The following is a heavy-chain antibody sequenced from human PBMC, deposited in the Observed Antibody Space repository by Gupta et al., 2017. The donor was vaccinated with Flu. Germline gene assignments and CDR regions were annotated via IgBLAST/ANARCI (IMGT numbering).Heavy chain of an antibody. CDR2: ISYDGSVT. CDR1: GFDFGDYV. D-gene: IGHD2-2*01. CDR3: AKGRKVGYCKSASCVSPSDF. Sequence: QVQLVESGGGVAQPGGSLRLSCAASGFDFGDYVMHWVRQAPGKGLEWMTLISYDGSVTYYTDYVKGRFTISRDNSNNTLYLQMNNLTPEETDGYYCAKGRKVGYCKSASCVSPSDFWGQGTLVTVSS. J-gene: IGHJ4*02. V-gene: IGHV3-30*18.